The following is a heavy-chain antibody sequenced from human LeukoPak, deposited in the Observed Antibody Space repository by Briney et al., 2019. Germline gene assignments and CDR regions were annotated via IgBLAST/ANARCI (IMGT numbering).Heavy chain of an antibody. CDR1: GDSVSSNIAS. CDR3: ARDPDSSYEWGPFDP. D-gene: IGHD1-26*01. Sequence: SQTLSLTCAISGDSVSSNIASWNWIRQSPSRGLEWLGRTYYRSKWNTDYAVSVKGRITINPDTSKNQFSLYLNSVTPEDTAVYYCARDPDSSYEWGPFDPWGQGTLVTVSS. V-gene: IGHV6-1*01. J-gene: IGHJ5*02. CDR2: TYYRSKWNT.